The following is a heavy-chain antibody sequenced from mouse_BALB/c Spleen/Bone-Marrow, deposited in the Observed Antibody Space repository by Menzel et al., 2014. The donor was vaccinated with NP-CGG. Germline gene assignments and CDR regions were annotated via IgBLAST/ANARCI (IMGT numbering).Heavy chain of an antibody. Sequence: VQLQQSGAELVRPGSSVKISCKASGYAFSSYWMNWVRQRPGQGLEWIGQIYPGDGDTNYNGKFKGKATVTADGSSSTDYIQLSSQTSENSAVYFCARAPWFAYWGQGTLVTVSA. CDR1: GYAFSSYW. V-gene: IGHV1-80*01. J-gene: IGHJ3*01. CDR2: IYPGDGDT. CDR3: ARAPWFAY.